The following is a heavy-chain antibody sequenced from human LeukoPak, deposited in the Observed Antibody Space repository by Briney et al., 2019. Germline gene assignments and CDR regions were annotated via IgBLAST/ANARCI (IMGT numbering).Heavy chain of an antibody. Sequence: GGSLRLSCTASGFTVRSNYMFWVRQAPGKGLECVSVIYSDVSAYYADSVKGRFTISRDISMNTLFLQMNSLRAEDTAMYYCAGALYYNYYETRYFAYWGQGTPVTVSS. CDR1: GFTVRSNY. CDR2: IYSDVSA. CDR3: AGALYYNYYETRYFAY. V-gene: IGHV3-53*01. J-gene: IGHJ4*02. D-gene: IGHD3-22*01.